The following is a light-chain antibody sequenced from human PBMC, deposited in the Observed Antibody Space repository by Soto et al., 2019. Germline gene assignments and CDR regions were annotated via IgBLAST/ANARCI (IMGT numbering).Light chain of an antibody. V-gene: IGKV3-15*01. J-gene: IGKJ2*01. Sequence: EIVMTQSPATLSVSPGERATLSCRASESVSSNLAWYQQKPGQALRLLIYGASTRATGIPARLSGSGSGTAFTLTISSLQSEDFAVYYCQQYNSWPYTFGQGTKLEIK. CDR3: QQYNSWPYT. CDR2: GAS. CDR1: ESVSSN.